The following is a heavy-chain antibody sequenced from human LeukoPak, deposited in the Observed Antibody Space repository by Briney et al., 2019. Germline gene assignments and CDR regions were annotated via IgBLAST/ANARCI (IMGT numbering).Heavy chain of an antibody. V-gene: IGHV1-69*01. J-gene: IGHJ6*03. CDR1: GGTFSNYA. CDR2: IIPIFGTA. CDR3: AKSMGIYYYDSSGYYKGRDYYYYYMDV. Sequence: ASVKVSCKASGGTFSNYAISWVRQAPGQGLEWMGGIIPIFGTANYAQKFRGRVTITADESTSTAYMELSSLRSEDTAVYYCAKSMGIYYYDSSGYYKGRDYYYYYMDVWGKGTTVTISS. D-gene: IGHD3-22*01.